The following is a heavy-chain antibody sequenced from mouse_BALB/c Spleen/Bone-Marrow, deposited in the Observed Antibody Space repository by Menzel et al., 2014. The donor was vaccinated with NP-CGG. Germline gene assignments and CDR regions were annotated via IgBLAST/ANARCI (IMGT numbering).Heavy chain of an antibody. CDR3: TVSLTLYYFDY. Sequence: VQLQQSGTVLARPGASVKMSCKASGYSFTSYWMHWVKQRPGQGLEWIGAIYPGNSNTNYNQKFTGKAKLTAVTSASTAYMELSSLTNEDSAVYYCTVSLTLYYFDYRGQGTTLTVSS. V-gene: IGHV1-5*01. CDR1: GYSFTSYW. J-gene: IGHJ2*01. CDR2: IYPGNSNT. D-gene: IGHD5-1*01.